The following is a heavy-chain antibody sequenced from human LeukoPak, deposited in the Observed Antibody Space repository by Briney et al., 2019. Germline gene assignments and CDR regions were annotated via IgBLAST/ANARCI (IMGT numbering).Heavy chain of an antibody. J-gene: IGHJ3*02. Sequence: SETLSLTCTVSGGSINNYYWSWIRQPRGKGLEWIGNIYFSGTTNYSPSLTSRVTILVDTSKNQFTLKLSSVTAADTAVYYCARGLVVTVGGALDIWGQGTMVTVSS. CDR1: GGSINNYY. CDR2: IYFSGTT. V-gene: IGHV4-59*01. CDR3: ARGLVVTVGGALDI. D-gene: IGHD4-23*01.